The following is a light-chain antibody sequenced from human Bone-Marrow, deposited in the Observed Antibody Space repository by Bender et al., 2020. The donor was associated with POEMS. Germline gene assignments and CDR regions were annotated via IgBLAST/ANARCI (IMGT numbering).Light chain of an antibody. CDR3: SSYEGNNNVL. CDR2: EVR. CDR1: TYNY. V-gene: IGLV2-8*01. J-gene: IGLJ2*01. Sequence: QSALTQPPSASGSPGQSVTISCTGATYNYVSWYQQCPGKAPKLMIYEVRKRPSGVPDRFSGSKSGNTASLTVSGLQAEDEADYFCSSYEGNNNVLFGGGTKLTVL.